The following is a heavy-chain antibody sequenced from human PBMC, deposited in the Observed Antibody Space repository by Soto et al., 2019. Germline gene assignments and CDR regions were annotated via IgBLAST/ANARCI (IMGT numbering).Heavy chain of an antibody. D-gene: IGHD2-2*01. V-gene: IGHV1-69*01. CDR1: GGSFRRYA. CDR2: ILPIFGSP. Sequence: QVQLVQSGAEVKKPGSSVKVSCKASGGSFRRYAISWVRQAPGQGLEWMGGILPIFGSPSHAQKFQGRATITAEESTSTAYLELTSLTSEDTAKSYCVFGDCTSNSCSYYFYGLDVWGQGNTVTVSS. CDR3: VFGDCTSNSCSYYFYGLDV. J-gene: IGHJ6*02.